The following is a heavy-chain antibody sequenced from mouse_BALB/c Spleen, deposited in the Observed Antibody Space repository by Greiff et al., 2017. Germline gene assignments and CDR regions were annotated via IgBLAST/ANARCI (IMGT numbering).Heavy chain of an antibody. CDR2: IDTSDSYT. J-gene: IGHJ1*01. CDR1: GYTFTDYW. Sequence: QVQLQQPGAELVMPGASVKMSCKASGYTFTDYWMHWVKQRPGQGLEWIGAIDTSDSYTSYNQKFKGKATLTVDESSSTAYMQLSSLTSEDSAVYYCARGVLGFDVWGAGTTVTVSS. V-gene: IGHV1-69*01. D-gene: IGHD3-3*01. CDR3: ARGVLGFDV.